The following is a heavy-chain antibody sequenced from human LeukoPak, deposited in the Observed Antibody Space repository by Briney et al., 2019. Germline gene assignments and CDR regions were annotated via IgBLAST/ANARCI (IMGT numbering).Heavy chain of an antibody. J-gene: IGHJ4*02. D-gene: IGHD6-19*01. CDR3: AKSYSSGWPTPFDY. CDR2: ISYDGSNK. CDR1: GFTFSSYG. V-gene: IGHV3-30*18. Sequence: GGSLRLSCAASGFTFSSYGMHWVRQAPSKGLEWVAVISYDGSNKYYADSVKGRFTISRDNSKNTLYLQMNSLRAEDTAVYYCAKSYSSGWPTPFDYWGQGTLVTVSS.